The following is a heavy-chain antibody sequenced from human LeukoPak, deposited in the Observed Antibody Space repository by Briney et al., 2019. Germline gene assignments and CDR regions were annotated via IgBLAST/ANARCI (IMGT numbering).Heavy chain of an antibody. V-gene: IGHV4-39*02. CDR2: IYYSGST. CDR3: AGELPLGISYYYYMDV. CDR1: GGSISSSSYY. J-gene: IGHJ6*03. D-gene: IGHD3-16*01. Sequence: SETLSLTCTVSGGSISSSSYYWGWIRQPPGKGLEWIGSIYYSGSTYYNPSLKSRVTISVDTSKNQFSLKLSSVTAADTAVYYCAGELPLGISYYYYMDVWGKGTTVTVSS.